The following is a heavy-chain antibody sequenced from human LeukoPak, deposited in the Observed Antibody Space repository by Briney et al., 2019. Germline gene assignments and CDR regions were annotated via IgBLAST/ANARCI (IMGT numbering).Heavy chain of an antibody. V-gene: IGHV3-9*01. J-gene: IGHJ2*01. CDR2: INWKTGNG. CDR1: GFNFDDYA. Sequence: PGRSLRLSCAVTGFNFDDYAMHWVRQAPGRGLEWVSGINWKTGNGIYADSVKGRFTISRDNAKSSLYLQMSSLRAEDTALYYCTRRAARWQFDLRGRGTLLTVSS. CDR3: TRRAARWQFDL. D-gene: IGHD5-24*01.